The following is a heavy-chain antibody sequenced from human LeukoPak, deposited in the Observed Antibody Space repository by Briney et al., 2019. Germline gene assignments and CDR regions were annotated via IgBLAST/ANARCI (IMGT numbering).Heavy chain of an antibody. V-gene: IGHV1-18*04. J-gene: IGHJ6*04. Sequence: ASVKVSCKASGYTFTSYGISWVRQAPGQGLEWMGRISAYNGNTNYAQKLQGRVTMTTDTSTSTAYMELRSLRSDDTAVYYCARDRGSGSYYSPDYYYYGMDVWGKGTTVTVSS. CDR1: GYTFTSYG. D-gene: IGHD3-10*01. CDR3: ARDRGSGSYYSPDYYYYGMDV. CDR2: ISAYNGNT.